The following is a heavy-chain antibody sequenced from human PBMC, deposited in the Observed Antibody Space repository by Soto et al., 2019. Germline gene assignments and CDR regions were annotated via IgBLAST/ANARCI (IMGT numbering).Heavy chain of an antibody. CDR1: GFSLSSYV. J-gene: IGHJ3*02. Sequence: GGSLRLSCASSGFSLSSYVVGGVRQEQGKGLEWVAVISYDGSNKYYADSVKGRFTISRDNSKNTLYLQMNSLRAEDTAVYYCAKDYYDILTGYNDAFDIWGQGTMVTVSS. CDR3: AKDYYDILTGYNDAFDI. CDR2: ISYDGSNK. V-gene: IGHV3-30*18. D-gene: IGHD3-9*01.